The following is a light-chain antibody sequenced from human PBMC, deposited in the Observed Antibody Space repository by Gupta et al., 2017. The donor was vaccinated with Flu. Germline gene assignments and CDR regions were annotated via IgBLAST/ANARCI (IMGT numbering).Light chain of an antibody. J-gene: IGKJ2*03. Sequence: EIVLTQSPGTLSLSPGERATLSCRASQSVSSSYLAWYQQKPVQAPRLLIYGASSRATGIPDRFSASGSGTDFTLTISRLDPEDFAVYYCQQYGSSGSSF. CDR2: GAS. CDR3: QQYGSSGSS. V-gene: IGKV3-20*01. CDR1: QSVSSSY.